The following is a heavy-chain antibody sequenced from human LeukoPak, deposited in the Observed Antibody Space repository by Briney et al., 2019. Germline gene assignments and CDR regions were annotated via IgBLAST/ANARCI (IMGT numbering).Heavy chain of an antibody. CDR1: GFTFSSYW. CDR3: ARDGGIAAAGSYYMDV. V-gene: IGHV3-7*01. D-gene: IGHD6-13*01. J-gene: IGHJ6*03. CDR2: IKQDGSEK. Sequence: GGSLRLSCAASGFTFSSYWMSWVRQAPGKGLEWVANIKQDGSEKYYVDSVKGRFTISRDNAKNSLYLQMNSLRAEDTAVYYCARDGGIAAAGSYYMDVWGKGTTVTVSS.